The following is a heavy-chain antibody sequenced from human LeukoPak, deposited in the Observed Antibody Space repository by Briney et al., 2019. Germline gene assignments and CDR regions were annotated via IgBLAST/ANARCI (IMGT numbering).Heavy chain of an antibody. D-gene: IGHD3-10*01. V-gene: IGHV3-9*01. CDR3: AKDTIGGFGITMVRGVFDY. J-gene: IGHJ4*02. CDR2: ISWNSGSI. Sequence: GGSLRLSCAASGFTFRSYWMSWVRQAPGKGLEWVSGISWNSGSIGYADSVKGRFTISRDNAKNSLYLQMNSLRAEDTALYYCAKDTIGGFGITMVRGVFDYWGQGTLVTVSS. CDR1: GFTFRSYW.